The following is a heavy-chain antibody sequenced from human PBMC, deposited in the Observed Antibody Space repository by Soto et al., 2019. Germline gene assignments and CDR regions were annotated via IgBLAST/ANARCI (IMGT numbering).Heavy chain of an antibody. V-gene: IGHV1-8*01. CDR1: GYTFTSYD. J-gene: IGHJ4*02. CDR3: ARAARIRYPASDY. D-gene: IGHD3-9*01. CDR2: MNPNSGNT. Sequence: ASVKVSCKASGYTFTSYDINWVRKATGQGLEWMGWMNPNSGNTGYAQKFQGRVTMTRNTSIGTAYMELSSLRSEDTAVYYCARAARIRYPASDYWGQGTLVTVSS.